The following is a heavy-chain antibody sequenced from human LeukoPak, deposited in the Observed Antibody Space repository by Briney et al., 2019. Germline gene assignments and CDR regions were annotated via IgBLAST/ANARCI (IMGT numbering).Heavy chain of an antibody. CDR3: AREPKDGSGWYGWFDP. V-gene: IGHV4-34*01. D-gene: IGHD6-19*01. Sequence: SETLSLTCAVYDGSFSGYYWSWIRQPPGKGLEWIGEINHSGSTNYNPSLKSRVTISIDTSKNQFSLKLSSVTAADTAVYYCAREPKDGSGWYGWFDPWGQGTLVTVSS. CDR1: DGSFSGYY. CDR2: INHSGST. J-gene: IGHJ5*02.